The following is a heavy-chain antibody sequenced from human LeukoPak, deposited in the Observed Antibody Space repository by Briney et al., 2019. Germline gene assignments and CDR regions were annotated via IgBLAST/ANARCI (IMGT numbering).Heavy chain of an antibody. D-gene: IGHD4/OR15-4a*01. CDR3: ARTRAIDY. V-gene: IGHV4-39*07. J-gene: IGHJ4*02. CDR1: GGSLANYY. CDR2: ISYSGTT. Sequence: PSETLSLTCNVSGGSLANYYWGWIRQPPGKGLEWIGSISYSGTTYYTPSLNSRVTISLDTSKNQFSLNLRSVTAEDTAIYYCARTRAIDYWGQGTLVTVSS.